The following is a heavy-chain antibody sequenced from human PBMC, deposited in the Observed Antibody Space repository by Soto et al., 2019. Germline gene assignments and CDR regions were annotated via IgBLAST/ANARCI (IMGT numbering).Heavy chain of an antibody. J-gene: IGHJ6*02. CDR2: IIPIFGTA. D-gene: IGHD3-22*01. V-gene: IGHV1-69*13. CDR3: AKHYDNWDYYCGMDV. Sequence: SVKVSCKASGGTFSSYAISWVRQAPGQGLEWMGGIIPIFGTADYAQKFQGRVTITADESTSTAYMELSSLRSEDTAVYYCAKHYDNWDYYCGMDVWGQGTTVTVS. CDR1: GGTFSSYA.